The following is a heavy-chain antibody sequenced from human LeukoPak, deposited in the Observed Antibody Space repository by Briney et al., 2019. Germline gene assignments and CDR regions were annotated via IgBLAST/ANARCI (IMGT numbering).Heavy chain of an antibody. V-gene: IGHV3-9*01. Sequence: GGSLRLSCAASGFTFDDYAMHWVRQAPGKGLEWVSGISWNSDTIAYADSVKDRFTISRDNAKNSLYLQLSSLRVEDTDLYYCTKGSTGYYYVLDHWGQGTLVSVSS. J-gene: IGHJ4*02. CDR1: GFTFDDYA. CDR3: TKGSTGYYYVLDH. CDR2: ISWNSDTI. D-gene: IGHD3-22*01.